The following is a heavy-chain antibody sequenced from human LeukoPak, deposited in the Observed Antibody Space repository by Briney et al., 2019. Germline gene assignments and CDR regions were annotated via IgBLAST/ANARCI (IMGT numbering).Heavy chain of an antibody. V-gene: IGHV3-48*03. CDR2: ISSSGSTI. D-gene: IGHD3-10*01. CDR1: GFTFSSYE. J-gene: IGHJ5*02. Sequence: GGSLRLSCAASGFTFSSYEMNWVRQAPGKGLEWVSYISSSGSTIYYADSVKGRFTISRDNAKNSLYLQMNSLRAEDTAVYYCARNYDSGSYGDWFDPWGQGTLVTDSS. CDR3: ARNYDSGSYGDWFDP.